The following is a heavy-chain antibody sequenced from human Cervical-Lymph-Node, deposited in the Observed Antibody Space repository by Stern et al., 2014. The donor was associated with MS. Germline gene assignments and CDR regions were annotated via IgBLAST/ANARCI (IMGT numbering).Heavy chain of an antibody. CDR3: SRVSSDGYTLSGY. CDR1: GYTFTNYA. D-gene: IGHD5-24*01. CDR2: ITTNTGSP. V-gene: IGHV7-4-1*02. Sequence: QVQLVESESELKKPGASVKVSCKASGYTFTNYAVSWVRQAPGQGLHWMGWITTNTGSPTYAQDFTGGCVFSLDTSFSTAYLQISSMQAEDTAVYYCSRVSSDGYTLSGYWGQGTLVTVSS. J-gene: IGHJ4*02.